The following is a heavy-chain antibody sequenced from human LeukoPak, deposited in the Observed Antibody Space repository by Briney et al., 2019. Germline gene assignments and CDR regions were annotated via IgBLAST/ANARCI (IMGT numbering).Heavy chain of an antibody. D-gene: IGHD3/OR15-3a*01. CDR3: ARGPPGDFWTYDYYYYGMDV. J-gene: IGHJ6*02. Sequence: PGTSLRLSCAASGFPFSNYAMHWVRQDPGKGLEWVAVIWYDGSDKYYGESLKGRFTISRDNSKNTLHLQMNSLRAEDSAVYYCARGPPGDFWTYDYYYYGMDVWGQGTTVTVSS. CDR2: IWYDGSDK. V-gene: IGHV3-33*01. CDR1: GFPFSNYA.